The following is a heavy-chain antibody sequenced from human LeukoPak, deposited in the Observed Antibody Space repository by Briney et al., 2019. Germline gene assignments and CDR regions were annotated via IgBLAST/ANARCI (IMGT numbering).Heavy chain of an antibody. Sequence: SVKVSCKASGGTFSSYAIRWVRQAPGQGLEWMGGIIPIFGTANYAQKFQGRVTITADESTSTAYMELSSLRSEDTAVYYCARDPTGYSSGWYIDRAPDWAFDIWGQGTMVTVSS. CDR3: ARDPTGYSSGWYIDRAPDWAFDI. V-gene: IGHV1-69*13. CDR2: IIPIFGTA. J-gene: IGHJ3*02. CDR1: GGTFSSYA. D-gene: IGHD6-19*01.